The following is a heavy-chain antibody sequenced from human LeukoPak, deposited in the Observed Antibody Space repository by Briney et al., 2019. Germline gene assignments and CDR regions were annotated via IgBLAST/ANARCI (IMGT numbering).Heavy chain of an antibody. CDR1: GGSISSSSYY. J-gene: IGHJ1*01. CDR3: ARHSSSSSYFQH. V-gene: IGHV4-39*01. Sequence: SVTLSLTCTVSGGSISSSSYYWGWIRQPPGKGLEWIGSIYYSGSTYYNPSLKSRVTISVDTSKNQFSLKLSSVTAADTAVYYCARHSSSSSYFQHWGQGTLVTVSS. CDR2: IYYSGST. D-gene: IGHD6-6*01.